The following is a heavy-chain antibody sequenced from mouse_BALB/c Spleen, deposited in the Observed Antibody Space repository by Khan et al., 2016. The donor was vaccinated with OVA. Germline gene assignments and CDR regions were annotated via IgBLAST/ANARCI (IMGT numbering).Heavy chain of an antibody. V-gene: IGHV5-6-5*01. CDR1: GFTFSSYA. J-gene: IGHJ4*01. CDR3: ARFVDY. CDR2: ISSGGST. Sequence: EVELVESGGGLVKPGGSLNLSCGGFGFTFSSYAMSWVRQTPEKRLEWVASISSGGSTYYPASVKGRFTISSDNARNILYLQMSGLRSEDTAMYYCARFVDYWCQGTSVTVSS.